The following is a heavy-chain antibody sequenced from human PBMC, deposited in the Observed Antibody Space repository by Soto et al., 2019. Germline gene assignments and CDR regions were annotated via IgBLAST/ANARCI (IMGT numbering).Heavy chain of an antibody. CDR2: ISGSGGRT. CDR3: AKDWEVAGGYYYGGMDV. J-gene: IGHJ6*02. CDR1: GFTFSSYA. V-gene: IGHV3-23*01. D-gene: IGHD6-19*01. Sequence: EVQLLESGGGLVQPGGSLRLSCAASGFTFSSYAMSWVRQAPGKGLEWVSAISGSGGRTYYADSVKGRFPISRDNSKNTVYLQMNSLRGEDTAVYYCAKDWEVAGGYYYGGMDVWGQGTTVTVSS.